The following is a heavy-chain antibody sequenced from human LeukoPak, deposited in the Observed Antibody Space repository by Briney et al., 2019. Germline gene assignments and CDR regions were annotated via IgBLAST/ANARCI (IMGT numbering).Heavy chain of an antibody. Sequence: PGGSLRLSCAASGFTFSNYWMTWVRQAPGKGLEWVANIKHDGSEKYYVDSVKGRFTISRDNAKNSLYLQMNSLRAEDTAVYYCASPEWLPDSIDIWGQGTMVTVSS. V-gene: IGHV3-7*01. CDR3: ASPEWLPDSIDI. J-gene: IGHJ3*02. D-gene: IGHD3-3*01. CDR2: IKHDGSEK. CDR1: GFTFSNYW.